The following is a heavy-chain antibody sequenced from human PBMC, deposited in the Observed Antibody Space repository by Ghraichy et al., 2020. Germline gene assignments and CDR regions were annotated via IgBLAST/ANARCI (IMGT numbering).Heavy chain of an antibody. CDR2: ISNGGGST. Sequence: GGSLRLSCAASGFTFSFYAMSWVRQAPGKGLEWVSLISNGGGSTYYADSVKGRFTISRDNSKNTLHLQMNSLRAEDTAVYYCAKGSRSSWGSCVDVWGKGTTVTVSS. D-gene: IGHD6-13*01. CDR1: GFTFSFYA. V-gene: IGHV3-23*01. J-gene: IGHJ6*04. CDR3: AKGSRSSWGSCVDV.